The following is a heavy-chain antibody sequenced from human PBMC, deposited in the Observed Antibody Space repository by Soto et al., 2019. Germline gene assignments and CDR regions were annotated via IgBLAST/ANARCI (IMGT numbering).Heavy chain of an antibody. CDR2: ISDEESAP. Sequence: AGSLRPSCSVSAFTFTAYWMHWVRHVPGKVRSSGSRISDEESAPNHEDCVKGRIVISRDNAKNGLYLEMNTLRADDSGLYYCDRGPRVSSTGTGAHWARGTLVTVSS. D-gene: IGHD1-1*01. V-gene: IGHV3-74*01. CDR3: DRGPRVSSTGTGAH. CDR1: AFTFTAYW. J-gene: IGHJ4*02.